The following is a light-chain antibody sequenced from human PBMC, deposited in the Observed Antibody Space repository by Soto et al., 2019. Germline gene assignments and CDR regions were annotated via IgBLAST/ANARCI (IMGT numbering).Light chain of an antibody. CDR1: RSVLYKSNNKNH. CDR2: WAS. J-gene: IGKJ4*01. V-gene: IGKV4-1*01. Sequence: DIVMTQSPDSLAVSLGERASMKCKCSRSVLYKSNNKNHLAWYQQKPGQPPQLIIYWASTRESGVPERLSGSGSGTDFTLTISSLEAEDVAFYWCQQYFDVPFTFGGGTKV. CDR3: QQYFDVPFT.